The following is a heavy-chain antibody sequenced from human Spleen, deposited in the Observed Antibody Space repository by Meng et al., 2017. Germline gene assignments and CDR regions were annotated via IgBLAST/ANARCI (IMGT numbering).Heavy chain of an antibody. V-gene: IGHV1-18*01. Sequence: QVQLVQSGSEVKEPGASVKVSCDASGYTLSRDGFSWVRQAPGQGLEWLGWINTYTGKTDYAQKFQGRVTLTTDTFTSTAYMELRSLRSDDTAVYYCVTRGNPYLNCWGQGTLVTVSS. J-gene: IGHJ4*02. CDR1: GYTLSRDG. CDR2: INTYTGKT. CDR3: VTRGNPYLNC.